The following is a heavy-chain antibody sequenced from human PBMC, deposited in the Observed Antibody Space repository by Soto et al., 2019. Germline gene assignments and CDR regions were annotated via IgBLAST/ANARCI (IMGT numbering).Heavy chain of an antibody. Sequence: QVQLVQSGAEVKRPGSSVKVSCKASGDTFNFYSINWVRQAPGLGLEWMGRVNPIVSMSNYAQKFQGRVTLTADKSTSTAYMELSSLRSEHTDIYYCASSYGSGYRAFDYWGPGALGTVSS. J-gene: IGHJ4*02. V-gene: IGHV1-69*02. D-gene: IGHD3-10*01. CDR2: VNPIVSMS. CDR1: GDTFNFYS. CDR3: ASSYGSGYRAFDY.